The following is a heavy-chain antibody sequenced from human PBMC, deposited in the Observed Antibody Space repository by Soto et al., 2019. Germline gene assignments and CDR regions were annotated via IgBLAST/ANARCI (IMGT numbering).Heavy chain of an antibody. Sequence: GGSLRLSCAASGFTFSSYAMSWVRQAPGKGLEWVSAISGSGGSTYYADSVKGRFTISRDNSKNTLYLQMNSLRAEDTAVYYCAKDVLRGYSYGYSSFDYWGQGTLVTVSS. V-gene: IGHV3-23*01. CDR3: AKDVLRGYSYGYSSFDY. CDR2: ISGSGGST. CDR1: GFTFSSYA. D-gene: IGHD5-18*01. J-gene: IGHJ4*02.